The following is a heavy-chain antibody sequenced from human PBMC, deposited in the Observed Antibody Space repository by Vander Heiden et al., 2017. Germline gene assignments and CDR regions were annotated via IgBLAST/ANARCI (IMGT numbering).Heavy chain of an antibody. CDR3: ARSGSGIHDY. CDR2: IYYSGST. D-gene: IGHD3-10*01. Sequence: QLQLQESGPGLVKPSETLSLTCPVSGGSISSSSYYWGWIRQPPGKGLEWIGSIYYSGSTYYNPSLKSRVTISVDTSKNQFSLKLSSVTAADTAVYYCARSGSGIHDYWGQGTLVTVSS. J-gene: IGHJ4*02. V-gene: IGHV4-39*01. CDR1: GGSISSSSYY.